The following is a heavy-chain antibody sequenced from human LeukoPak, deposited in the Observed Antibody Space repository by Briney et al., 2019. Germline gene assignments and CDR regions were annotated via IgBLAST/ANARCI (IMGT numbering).Heavy chain of an antibody. V-gene: IGHV4-59*01. J-gene: IGHJ4*02. CDR3: ALSRGAAAGAIDY. Sequence: SETLSLTCTVSGGSINTYYWSWIRQPPGKGLEWFGYIYYSGSTYYNPSLKSRVTISVDTSKNQLSLKPSSVTAADTAVYFCALSRGAAAGAIDYWGQGTLVTVSS. D-gene: IGHD6-25*01. CDR1: GGSINTYY. CDR2: IYYSGST.